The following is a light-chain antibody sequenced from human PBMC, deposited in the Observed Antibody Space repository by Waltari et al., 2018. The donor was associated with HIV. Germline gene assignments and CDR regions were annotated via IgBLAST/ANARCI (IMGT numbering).Light chain of an antibody. Sequence: QSALTQPASVSGSPGQSITISCTGTSSDVGGYNYVSWYQQHPGKAPKLIIFDVSNRPSGVSNRFSGSKSGNTASLTISGLQAEDEADYYCSSYTSINTWVFGTGTKLTVL. V-gene: IGLV2-14*03. CDR2: DVS. J-gene: IGLJ3*02. CDR1: SSDVGGYNY. CDR3: SSYTSINTWV.